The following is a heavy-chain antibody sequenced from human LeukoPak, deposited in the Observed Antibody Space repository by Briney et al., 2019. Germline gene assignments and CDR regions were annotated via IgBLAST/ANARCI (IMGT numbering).Heavy chain of an antibody. CDR3: ASSGDSSSWYWFDP. Sequence: GESLKISCKASGYSFNNYCIGWVRQLPGKSLEWMAIIYPGGSDTRYSPSFQGQVTISVDKSISTAYLQWSSLKASDTDMYYCASSGDSSSWYWFDPWGQGTLVTASS. CDR2: IYPGGSDT. CDR1: GYSFNNYC. D-gene: IGHD6-13*01. V-gene: IGHV5-51*01. J-gene: IGHJ5*02.